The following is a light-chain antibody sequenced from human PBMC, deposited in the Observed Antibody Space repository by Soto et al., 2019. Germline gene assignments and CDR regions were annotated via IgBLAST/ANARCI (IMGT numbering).Light chain of an antibody. CDR1: SSDFGSYSL. V-gene: IGLV2-23*02. CDR2: EVS. J-gene: IGLJ1*01. Sequence: QSVLTQPASVSGSPGQSITISCTGTSSDFGSYSLVSWYQQHPGKAPKLMIYEVSKWPSGVSNRFSGSKSGNTASLTISGLQAEDEADYYCCSYAGSSTFYVFGTGTKVTIL. CDR3: CSYAGSSTFYV.